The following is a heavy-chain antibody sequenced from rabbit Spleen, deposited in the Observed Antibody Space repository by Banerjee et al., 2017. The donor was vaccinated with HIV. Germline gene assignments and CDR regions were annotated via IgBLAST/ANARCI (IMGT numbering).Heavy chain of an antibody. CDR3: ARDLDGVIGWNFGW. D-gene: IGHD1-1*01. V-gene: IGHV1S45*01. CDR2: TYTSSGSI. CDR1: GFSFSDNYG. Sequence: QEQLEESGGDLVKPGASLTLTCTASGFSFSDNYGMCWVRQAPGKGLEWIACTYTSSGSILYASWAKGRFTISKTSSTTVTLQMTSLTAADTATYFCARDLDGVIGWNFGWWGPGTLVTVS. J-gene: IGHJ4*01.